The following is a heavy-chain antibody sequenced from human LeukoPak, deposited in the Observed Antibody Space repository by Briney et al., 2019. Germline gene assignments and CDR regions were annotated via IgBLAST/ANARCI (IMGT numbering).Heavy chain of an antibody. J-gene: IGHJ4*02. CDR2: IYSSGST. Sequence: PSETLSLSCTASGGSISNYYWSWIRQPPGKGLDWIGYIYSSGSTNFNPSLKSRVTISVDTSKNHFSLNLSSVTAADTAVYYCARWGSIAAARFDYWGQGTLVTVSS. CDR1: GGSISNYY. D-gene: IGHD6-13*01. V-gene: IGHV4-59*01. CDR3: ARWGSIAAARFDY.